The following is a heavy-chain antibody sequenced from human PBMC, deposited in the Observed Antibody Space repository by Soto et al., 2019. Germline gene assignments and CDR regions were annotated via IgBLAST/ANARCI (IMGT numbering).Heavy chain of an antibody. CDR2: FDPEDGET. Sequence: GASVKVSCKVSGYTLTELSMHWVRQAPGKGLEWMGGFDPEDGETIYAQKFQGRVTMTEDTSTDTAYMELSSLRSEDTAVYYCATDLSHPYYFDYWGQGTLVTVSS. CDR1: GYTLTELS. CDR3: ATDLSHPYYFDY. J-gene: IGHJ4*02. V-gene: IGHV1-24*01.